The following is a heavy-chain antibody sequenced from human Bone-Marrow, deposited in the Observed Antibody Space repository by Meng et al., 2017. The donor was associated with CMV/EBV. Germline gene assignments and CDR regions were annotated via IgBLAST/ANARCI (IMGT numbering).Heavy chain of an antibody. CDR1: GFTLSSYS. CDR2: ISSSSYI. V-gene: IGHV3-21*01. J-gene: IGHJ6*02. D-gene: IGHD1-26*01. Sequence: GGSLRLSCAASGFTLSSYSMNWVRQAPGKGLEWVSSISSSSYIYYADSVKGRFTISRDNAKNSLYLQMNSLRAEDTAVYYCARDPPYSGSYYSVGLHYYGMDVWGQGTTVTVSS. CDR3: ARDPPYSGSYYSVGLHYYGMDV.